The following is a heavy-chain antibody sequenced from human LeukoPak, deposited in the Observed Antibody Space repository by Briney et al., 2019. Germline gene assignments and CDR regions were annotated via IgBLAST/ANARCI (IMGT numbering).Heavy chain of an antibody. Sequence: MSSETLSLTCTVSGGSVSISSYYWGWIRQPPGKGLEWIANIYYSGSTYYNPSLKSRVTISVDTSKNQFSLKLSSVTAADTAVYYCARGQQWLASENFFFDYWGQGTLVTVSS. CDR3: ARGQQWLASENFFFDY. J-gene: IGHJ4*02. V-gene: IGHV4-39*07. D-gene: IGHD6-19*01. CDR2: IYYSGST. CDR1: GGSVSISSYY.